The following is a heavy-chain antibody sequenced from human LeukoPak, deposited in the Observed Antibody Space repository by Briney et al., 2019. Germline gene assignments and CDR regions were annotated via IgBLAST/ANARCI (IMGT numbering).Heavy chain of an antibody. J-gene: IGHJ4*02. CDR2: IWSDGTEK. V-gene: IGHV3-33*06. D-gene: IGHD4-11*01. CDR1: GFTYSHYG. Sequence: GRSLRLSCAASGFTYSHYGMHWVRQAPGKGPEWVAVIWSDGTEKYYGDAVKGRFTVSRDNSRKTLYLQMNSLRGEDTAVYYCAKDAQRGFDYSNSLEYWGQGTLVTVSS. CDR3: AKDAQRGFDYSNSLEY.